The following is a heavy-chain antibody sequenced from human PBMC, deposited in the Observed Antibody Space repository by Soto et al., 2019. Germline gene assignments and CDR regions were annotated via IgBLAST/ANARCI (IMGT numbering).Heavy chain of an antibody. D-gene: IGHD3-3*01. Sequence: QVQLQQWGAGLLKPSETLSLTCAVYGGSFSGYYWSWIRQPPGKGLEWIGEINHSGRTNYNPSLKRCATTSVNACEHQLSLRLNSVPAADTAVYYCARDRGIRMFGHGMDVWGQGTTVTVS. J-gene: IGHJ6*02. CDR1: GGSFSGYY. CDR2: INHSGRT. CDR3: ARDRGIRMFGHGMDV. V-gene: IGHV4-34*01.